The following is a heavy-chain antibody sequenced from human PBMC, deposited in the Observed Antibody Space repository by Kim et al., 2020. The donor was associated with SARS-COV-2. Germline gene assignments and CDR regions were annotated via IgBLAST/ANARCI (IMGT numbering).Heavy chain of an antibody. D-gene: IGHD6-6*01. Sequence: ASVKVSCKASGYTLTSYGISWVRQAPGQGLEWMGWISAYNGNTKYAQKLQGRVTMTTDTSTSTAYMELRSLRSDDTAVYYCARLSVYGYSSSSRDDYWGQGTLVTVSS. CDR2: ISAYNGNT. CDR3: ARLSVYGYSSSSRDDY. J-gene: IGHJ4*02. CDR1: GYTLTSYG. V-gene: IGHV1-18*04.